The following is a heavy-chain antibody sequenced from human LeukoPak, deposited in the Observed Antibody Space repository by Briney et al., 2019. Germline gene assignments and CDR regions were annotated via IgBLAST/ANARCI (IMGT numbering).Heavy chain of an antibody. V-gene: IGHV4-59*01. Sequence: SETLSLTCTVSGGSISSYYWSWIRQPPGKGLEWIGYIYYSGRPNYNPSLKSRVTISVDTSKNQFSLKLSSVTAADTAVYYCARDTRDHYSSSWYTRGYYYYYGMDVWGQGTTVTVSS. CDR1: GGSISSYY. CDR3: ARDTRDHYSSSWYTRGYYYYYGMDV. D-gene: IGHD6-13*01. CDR2: IYYSGRP. J-gene: IGHJ6*02.